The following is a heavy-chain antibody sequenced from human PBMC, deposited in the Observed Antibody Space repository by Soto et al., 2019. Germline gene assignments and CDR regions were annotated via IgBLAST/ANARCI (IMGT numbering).Heavy chain of an antibody. J-gene: IGHJ5*01. CDR3: AMSPVDTHGIFGFHX. V-gene: IGHV4-61*01. D-gene: IGHD3-3*01. Sequence: SETLSLTCTVSGDSVTSVNYYWSWIRQPPGKGLELIGNTHYSGSTYYSPSVKSRVTISIDTSNNQFSLKLSSVTAAETAIYYCAMSPVDTHGIFGFHXWGPVTLVTVSX. CDR2: THYSGST. CDR1: GDSVTSVNYY.